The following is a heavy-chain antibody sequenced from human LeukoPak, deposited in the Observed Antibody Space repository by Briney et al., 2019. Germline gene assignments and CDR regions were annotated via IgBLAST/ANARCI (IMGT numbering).Heavy chain of an antibody. J-gene: IGHJ3*02. CDR3: ARDGGEYCSSTSCLVAFDI. CDR2: INPNSGGT. D-gene: IGHD2-2*01. Sequence: ASVKVSRKASGYTFTGYYMHWVRQAPGQGLEWMGWINPNSGGTNYAQKFQGRVTMTRDTSISTAYMELSRLRSDDTAVYYCARDGGEYCSSTSCLVAFDIWGQGTMVTVSS. CDR1: GYTFTGYY. V-gene: IGHV1-2*02.